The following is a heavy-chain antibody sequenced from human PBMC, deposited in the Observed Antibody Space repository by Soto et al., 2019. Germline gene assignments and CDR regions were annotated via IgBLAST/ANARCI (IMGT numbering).Heavy chain of an antibody. Sequence: LSLTCTVSSGSISSGGYYWSWIRQHPGKGLEWIGYIYYSGSTYYNPALKSRVAMSVDPSTNQFSLKLASVTDADTAVYFSAREPKQNYDSSPWNGGFDSWGPGTLVTVSS. D-gene: IGHD3-22*01. CDR2: IYYSGST. V-gene: IGHV4-30-4*08. CDR1: SGSISSGGYY. J-gene: IGHJ4*02. CDR3: AREPKQNYDSSPWNGGFDS.